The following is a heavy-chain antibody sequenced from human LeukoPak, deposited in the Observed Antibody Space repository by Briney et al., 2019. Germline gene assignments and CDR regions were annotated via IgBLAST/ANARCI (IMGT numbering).Heavy chain of an antibody. CDR2: MNPNSGNT. CDR1: GYTFTSYD. D-gene: IGHD6-13*01. CDR3: ARGLGSSWSLTFYYYYYMDV. V-gene: IGHV1-8*03. Sequence: ASVKVSCKASGYTFTSYDINWVRQATGQGLEWMGWMNPNSGNTGYAQKFQGRVTITRNTSISTAYMELSSLRSEDTAVYYCARGLGSSWSLTFYYYYYMDVWGKGTTVTISS. J-gene: IGHJ6*03.